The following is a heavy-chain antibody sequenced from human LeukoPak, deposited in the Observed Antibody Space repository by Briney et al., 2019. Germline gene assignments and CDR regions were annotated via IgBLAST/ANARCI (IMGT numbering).Heavy chain of an antibody. D-gene: IGHD5-24*01. CDR2: ITGSGGST. Sequence: GGSLRLSCAASGFTFISYGMSWVRQAPGKGLEWVSGITGSGGSTYYADSVKGRFTISRDNSKNTLYLQMNSLRAEDTAVYYCAKVFKDGYNFGFDYWGQGTLVTVSS. J-gene: IGHJ4*02. V-gene: IGHV3-23*01. CDR1: GFTFISYG. CDR3: AKVFKDGYNFGFDY.